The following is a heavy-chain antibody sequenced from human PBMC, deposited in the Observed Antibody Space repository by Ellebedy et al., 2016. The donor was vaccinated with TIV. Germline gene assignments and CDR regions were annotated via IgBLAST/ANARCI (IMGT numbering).Heavy chain of an antibody. V-gene: IGHV4-59*01. J-gene: IGHJ4*02. CDR2: IYYSGST. CDR1: GGSISSYY. Sequence: MPSETLSLTCTVSGGSISSYYWSWIRPPPGKGLEWMGYIYYSGSTNYNPSLKSRVTIAVDTSKKQISLKLSSVTAADTAVYYCARSSGWDRIDYWGQGTLVTVSS. CDR3: ARSSGWDRIDY. D-gene: IGHD6-19*01.